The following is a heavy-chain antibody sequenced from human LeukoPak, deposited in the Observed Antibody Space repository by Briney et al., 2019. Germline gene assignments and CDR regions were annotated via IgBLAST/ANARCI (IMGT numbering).Heavy chain of an antibody. D-gene: IGHD3-22*01. CDR1: GGSISSYY. CDR2: IYYSGST. V-gene: IGHV4-59*01. J-gene: IGHJ5*02. Sequence: SETLSLTCTVSGGSISSYYWSWIRQPPGKGLEWIGYIYYSGSTNYNPSLMSRVTISVDTSKNQFSLKLSSVTAADTAVYYCARASPYYYDSSGYYPFDPWGQGTLVTVSS. CDR3: ARASPYYYDSSGYYPFDP.